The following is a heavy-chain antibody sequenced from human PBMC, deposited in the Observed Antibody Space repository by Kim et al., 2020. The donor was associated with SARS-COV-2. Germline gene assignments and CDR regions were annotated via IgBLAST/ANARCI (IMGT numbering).Heavy chain of an antibody. Sequence: SETLSLTCTVSGGSISSYYWSWIRQPPGKGLEWIGYIYYSGSTNYNPSLKSRVTISVDTSKNQFSLKLSSVTAADTAVYYCARGTRMGITGTLKNWGQGTLVTVSS. J-gene: IGHJ4*02. CDR1: GGSISSYY. CDR2: IYYSGST. CDR3: ARGTRMGITGTLKN. D-gene: IGHD1-20*01. V-gene: IGHV4-59*01.